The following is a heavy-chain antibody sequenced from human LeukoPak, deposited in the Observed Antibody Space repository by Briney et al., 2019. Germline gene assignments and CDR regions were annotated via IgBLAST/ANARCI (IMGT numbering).Heavy chain of an antibody. CDR2: IMKVGSEN. CDR1: GFTFSSCW. CDR3: ATSLTTASDTSAYGAFDV. J-gene: IGHJ3*01. Sequence: PGGSLRLSCAASGFTFSSCWMSWVRQAPGKGLEWVANIMKVGSENYYVDSVKGRFTISRDNAKNSLYLQMNSLRAEDTAVYYCATSLTTASDTSAYGAFDVWGQGTMVTVSS. D-gene: IGHD3-22*01. V-gene: IGHV3-7*05.